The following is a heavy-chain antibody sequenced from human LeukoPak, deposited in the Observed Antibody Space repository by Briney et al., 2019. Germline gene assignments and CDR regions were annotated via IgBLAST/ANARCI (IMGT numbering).Heavy chain of an antibody. J-gene: IGHJ4*02. D-gene: IGHD1-7*01. CDR2: IYSGGST. CDR3: ARDRGAGTNLGFDH. V-gene: IGHV3-53*01. Sequence: GGSLRLSCAASGFTVSNKYMSWVRQAPGKGLEWVSVIYSGGSTYYADSVTGRFTISRDNSNNTVYLHMNSLRAEDTGVYYCARDRGAGTNLGFDHWGQGTLVIVSS. CDR1: GFTVSNKY.